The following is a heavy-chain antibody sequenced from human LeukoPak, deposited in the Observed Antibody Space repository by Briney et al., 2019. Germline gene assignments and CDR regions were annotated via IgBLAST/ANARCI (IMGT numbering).Heavy chain of an antibody. CDR2: IYSGGNT. CDR3: AGAPWGGFDH. D-gene: IGHD3-16*01. CDR1: GFTFRSYA. V-gene: IGHV3-53*01. Sequence: GGSLRLSCAASGFTFRSYAMSWVRQAPGKGLEWVSVIYSGGNTYYADSVKGRFTISRDNSKNTLYLQMNSLRAEDTAVYYCAGAPWGGFDHWGQGTLVTVSS. J-gene: IGHJ4*02.